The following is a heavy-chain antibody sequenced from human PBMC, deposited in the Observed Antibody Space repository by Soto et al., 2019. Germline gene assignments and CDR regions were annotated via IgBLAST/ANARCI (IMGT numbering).Heavy chain of an antibody. V-gene: IGHV4-61*01. CDR3: ARLKKGLYGDYGLYYFDY. CDR2: IYYSGST. Sequence: KPSESLSLTCTVSGGSVSSGSYYWSWIRQPPGKGLEWIGYIYYSGSTNYNPSLKSRVTISVDTSKNQFSLKLSSVTAADTAVYYCARLKKGLYGDYGLYYFDYWGQGTLVTVSS. CDR1: GGSVSSGSYY. J-gene: IGHJ4*02. D-gene: IGHD4-17*01.